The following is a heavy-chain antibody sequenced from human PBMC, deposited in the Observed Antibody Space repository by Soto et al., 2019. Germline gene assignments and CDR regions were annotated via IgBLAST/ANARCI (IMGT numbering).Heavy chain of an antibody. V-gene: IGHV3-23*01. CDR3: AKDRHYPRDYFHY. J-gene: IGHJ4*02. D-gene: IGHD3-10*01. CDR1: GFTFSSSA. CDR2: VSANGQGI. Sequence: GGSLRLSCAASGFTFSSSAISWVRQAPGKGLEWVSAVSANGQGIYYADPVRGRFTISRDNSKNTVFLHMDSLSAEDTAVYYCAKDRHYPRDYFHYWGLGTPVTVSS.